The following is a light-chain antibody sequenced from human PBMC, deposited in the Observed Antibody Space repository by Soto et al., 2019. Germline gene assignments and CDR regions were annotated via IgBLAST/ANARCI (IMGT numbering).Light chain of an antibody. V-gene: IGLV3-1*01. CDR2: QDT. J-gene: IGLJ2*01. Sequence: SYELSQPPSVSVSPGQTATITCSGDELGDKYVSWYQQRPGQSPVLVISQDTQRPSGIPERFSGSNSGDTATLTISGTQSLDEADYYCQTWDSGVVFGGGTKVTVL. CDR3: QTWDSGVV. CDR1: ELGDKY.